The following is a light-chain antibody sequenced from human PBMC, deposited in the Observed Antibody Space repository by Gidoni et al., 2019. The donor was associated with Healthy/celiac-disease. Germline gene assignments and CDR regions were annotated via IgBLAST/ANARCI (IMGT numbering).Light chain of an antibody. Sequence: SYELNQPHSVSVSPGQKARITCSGDKLGYKYACWYQQKPGQSPVLVISQDSKRPSGIPERFSGSNAGNTATLTISGTQAMDEADYYCQAWDSSTSYVFGTGTKVTVL. J-gene: IGLJ1*01. CDR1: KLGYKY. V-gene: IGLV3-1*01. CDR2: QDS. CDR3: QAWDSSTSYV.